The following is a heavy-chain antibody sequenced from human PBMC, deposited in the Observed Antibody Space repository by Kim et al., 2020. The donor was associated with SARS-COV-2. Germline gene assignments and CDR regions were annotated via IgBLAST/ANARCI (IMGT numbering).Heavy chain of an antibody. CDR1: GFTFSSYG. V-gene: IGHV3-33*06. J-gene: IGHJ4*02. CDR3: AKDLASLDY. CDR2: IWYDGSNK. Sequence: GGSLRLSCAASGFTFSSYGMHWVRQAPGKGLEWVAVIWYDGSNKYYVDSVKGRFTISRDNSKNTLYLQMNSLRAEDTAVYYCAKDLASLDYWGQGTLVTVSS.